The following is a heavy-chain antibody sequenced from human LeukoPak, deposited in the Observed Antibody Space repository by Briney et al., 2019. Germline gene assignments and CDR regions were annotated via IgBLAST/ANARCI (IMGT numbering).Heavy chain of an antibody. CDR3: ARRTHARDY. V-gene: IGHV4-39*01. Sequence: SEALPLTCTVSGGSISSSSYYWGWIRQPPGKGLEWIGSIYYSGSTYYNPSLKSRVTISVDTSKNQFSLKLSSVTAADTAVYYCARRTHARDYWGQGTLVTVSS. J-gene: IGHJ4*02. CDR2: IYYSGST. CDR1: GGSISSSSYY. D-gene: IGHD1-7*01.